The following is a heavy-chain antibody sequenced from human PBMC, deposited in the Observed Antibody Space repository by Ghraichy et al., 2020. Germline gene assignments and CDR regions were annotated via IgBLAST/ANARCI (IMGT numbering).Heavy chain of an antibody. CDR2: ISDSGST. CDR1: GVSISSHY. D-gene: IGHD4/OR15-4a*01. CDR3: AKYGDYWYFDL. Sequence: SETLSLTCTVSGVSISSHYWSWIRQPPGKGLEWIGYISDSGSTNYNASFKRRLTISADTSKNQFSLKLSSVTAPDTAVYYCAKYGDYWYFDLWGRGTLVTVSS. J-gene: IGHJ2*01. V-gene: IGHV4-59*11.